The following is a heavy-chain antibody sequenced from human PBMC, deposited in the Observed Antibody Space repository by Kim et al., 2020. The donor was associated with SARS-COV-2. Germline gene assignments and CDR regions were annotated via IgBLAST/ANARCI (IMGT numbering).Heavy chain of an antibody. CDR2: T. D-gene: IGHD6-13*01. CDR3: ARAPYSKYFDY. Sequence: TNYNPSLKSRVTISVDTSKNQFALKLSSVTAADTAVYYCARAPYSKYFDYWGQGTLVTVSS. J-gene: IGHJ4*02. V-gene: IGHV4-34*01.